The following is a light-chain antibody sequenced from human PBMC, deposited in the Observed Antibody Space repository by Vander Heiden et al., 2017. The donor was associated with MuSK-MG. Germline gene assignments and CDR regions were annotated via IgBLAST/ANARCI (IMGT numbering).Light chain of an antibody. CDR3: GSHAGSSNYV. V-gene: IGLV2-8*01. Sequence: QSALTQPPSASGSPGQSVTISCTGTSSDVGGYNYVSWYQQHPGKAPKLMIYEVSKRPSGVPDRFSGSKSGNTASLTVSGLQAEDEADYYCGSHAGSSNYVFGTGTKVTVL. CDR2: EVS. J-gene: IGLJ1*01. CDR1: SSDVGGYNY.